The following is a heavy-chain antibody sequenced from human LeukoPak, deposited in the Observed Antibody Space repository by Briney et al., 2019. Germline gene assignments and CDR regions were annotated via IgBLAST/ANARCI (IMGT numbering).Heavy chain of an antibody. CDR1: GGSISSSSYY. V-gene: IGHV4-39*07. CDR2: IYYSGST. CDR3: VPAAPLDP. Sequence: SETLSLTCTVSGGSISSSSYYWGWIRQPPGKGLEWIGSIYYSGSTYYNPSLKSRVTLSIDTSKNQFSLKLHAVTAADTAVYYCVPAAPLDPWGQGTLVTVSS. J-gene: IGHJ5*02. D-gene: IGHD2-2*01.